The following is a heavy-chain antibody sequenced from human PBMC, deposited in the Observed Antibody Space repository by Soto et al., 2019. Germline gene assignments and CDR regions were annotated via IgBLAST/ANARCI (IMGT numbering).Heavy chain of an antibody. D-gene: IGHD3-10*01. Sequence: SVKVSCKASGGTFSSYAISWVRQAPGQGLEWVGRINPILSMSNYAQKFQGRVTMTADKSTSTAYMELRSLRSEDTAMYYCATSYGSGYRAFDYWGQGALVTVSS. CDR2: INPILSMS. V-gene: IGHV1-69*04. CDR1: GGTFSSYA. CDR3: ATSYGSGYRAFDY. J-gene: IGHJ4*02.